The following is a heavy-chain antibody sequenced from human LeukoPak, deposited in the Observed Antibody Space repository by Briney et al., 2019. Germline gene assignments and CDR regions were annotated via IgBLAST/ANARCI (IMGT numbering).Heavy chain of an antibody. CDR3: AKSRRRNYDYVWGSYRPSPLFDY. CDR2: IRYDGSNK. CDR1: GFTFSSYG. D-gene: IGHD3-16*02. V-gene: IGHV3-30*02. Sequence: GGSLRLSCAASGFTFSSYGMHWVRQAPGKGLEGVAFIRYDGSNKYYADSVKGRFTISRDNSKNTLYLQMNSLRAEDTAVYYCAKSRRRNYDYVWGSYRPSPLFDYWGQGTLVTVSS. J-gene: IGHJ4*02.